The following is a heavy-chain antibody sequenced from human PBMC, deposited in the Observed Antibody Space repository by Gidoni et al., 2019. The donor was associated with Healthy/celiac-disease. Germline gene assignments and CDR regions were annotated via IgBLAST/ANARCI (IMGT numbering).Heavy chain of an antibody. V-gene: IGHV3-48*01. Sequence: EVQLVESGGGLVKPGGSLRLSCAASGFTFSSYSMNWVRQAPGKGLEWVSYISSSRSTRYYADSVKGRFTISRDNAKNSLYLQMNSLRAEDTAVYYCARDLVPSKRITMVRGVSPLDYWGQGTLVTVSS. CDR1: GFTFSSYS. CDR3: ARDLVPSKRITMVRGVSPLDY. D-gene: IGHD3-10*01. CDR2: ISSSRSTR. J-gene: IGHJ4*02.